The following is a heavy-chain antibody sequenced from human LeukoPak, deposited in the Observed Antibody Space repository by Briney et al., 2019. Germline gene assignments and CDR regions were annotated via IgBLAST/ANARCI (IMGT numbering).Heavy chain of an antibody. CDR2: INSDGSST. Sequence: GGSLRLSCAASGFTFSSYWMHWVRQAPGKGLVWVSRINSDGSSTSYADSVKGRFTISRDNAKNSLYLQMNSLRAEDTALYYCARDRKGHIRAADYWGQGTLVTVSS. V-gene: IGHV3-74*01. D-gene: IGHD1-14*01. CDR1: GFTFSSYW. J-gene: IGHJ4*02. CDR3: ARDRKGHIRAADY.